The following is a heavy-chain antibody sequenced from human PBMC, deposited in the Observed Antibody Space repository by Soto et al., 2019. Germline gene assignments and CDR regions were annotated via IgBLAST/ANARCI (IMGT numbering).Heavy chain of an antibody. V-gene: IGHV3-66*01. D-gene: IGHD2-8*01. CDR2: IYSGGST. J-gene: IGHJ3*02. CDR3: ARALSLMVYAGSWAFDI. Sequence: GGSLRLSCAASGFTVSSNYMSWVRQAPGKGLEWVSVIYSGGSTYYADSVKGRFTISRDNSKNTLYLQMNSLRAEDTAVYYCARALSLMVYAGSWAFDIWGQGTMVTVSS. CDR1: GFTVSSNY.